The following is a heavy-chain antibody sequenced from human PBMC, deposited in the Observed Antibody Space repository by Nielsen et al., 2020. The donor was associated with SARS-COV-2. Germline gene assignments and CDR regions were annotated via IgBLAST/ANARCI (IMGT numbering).Heavy chain of an antibody. Sequence: GGSLRLSCAASGFTFSSYGMHWVRQAPGKGLEWVAVIWYDGSNKYYADSVKGRFTISRDNSKNTLYLQMNSLRAEDTAVYYCAKGRGSSGWYATYYYYYYMDVWGKGTTVTVSS. CDR2: IWYDGSNK. J-gene: IGHJ6*03. V-gene: IGHV3-33*06. CDR3: AKGRGSSGWYATYYYYYYMDV. CDR1: GFTFSSYG. D-gene: IGHD6-19*01.